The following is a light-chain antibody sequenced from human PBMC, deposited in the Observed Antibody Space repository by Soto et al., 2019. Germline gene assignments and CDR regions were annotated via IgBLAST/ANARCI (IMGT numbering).Light chain of an antibody. CDR2: GAS. CDR1: QSVSSSSY. J-gene: IGKJ2*01. Sequence: EIVLTQSPGTLSLSPGERATLSCRASQSVSSSSYLAWYQQKPGQAPRLLIYGASSRATGRPDRFSGSGSATDITLTISRLEPEDFAVYYCRQYGSSPSYTFGQGTKLEIK. V-gene: IGKV3-20*01. CDR3: RQYGSSPSYT.